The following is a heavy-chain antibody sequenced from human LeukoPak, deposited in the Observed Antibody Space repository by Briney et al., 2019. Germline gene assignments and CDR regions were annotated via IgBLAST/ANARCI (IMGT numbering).Heavy chain of an antibody. D-gene: IGHD6-19*01. CDR1: GFTFSSYA. Sequence: GGSLRLSCAASGFTFSSYAMTWVRQAPGKGLEWVSGISGSGGSTDYADSVKGRFTVSGDNSNNTLYLQLNSLRAEDTALYYCAKGGSGWYRSHFDYWGQGTLVTVSS. CDR3: AKGGSGWYRSHFDY. J-gene: IGHJ4*02. V-gene: IGHV3-23*01. CDR2: ISGSGGST.